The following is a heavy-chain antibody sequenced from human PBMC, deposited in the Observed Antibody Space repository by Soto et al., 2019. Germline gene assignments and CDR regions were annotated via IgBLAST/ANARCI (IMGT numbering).Heavy chain of an antibody. D-gene: IGHD3-3*01. CDR2: ISSSGSTI. Sequence: KTGGSLRLSCAASGFTFSDYYMSWIRQAPGKGLEWVSYISSSGSTIYYADSVKGRFTISRDNAKNSLYLQMNSLRAEDTAVYYCARAREAYYDFWSGYYTPNWFDPWGQGTLVTVSS. CDR1: GFTFSDYY. V-gene: IGHV3-11*01. CDR3: ARAREAYYDFWSGYYTPNWFDP. J-gene: IGHJ5*02.